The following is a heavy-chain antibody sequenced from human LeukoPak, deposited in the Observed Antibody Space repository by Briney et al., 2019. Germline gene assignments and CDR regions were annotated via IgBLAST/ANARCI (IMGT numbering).Heavy chain of an antibody. CDR1: GFTFGDYY. CDR3: ARHYITPYYDFWSGYRGAYFDY. D-gene: IGHD3-3*01. V-gene: IGHV3-7*01. J-gene: IGHJ4*02. CDR2: IKQDGSEK. Sequence: GRSLRLSCTTTGFTFGDYYMSWFRQAPGKGLEWVANIKQDGSEKYYVDSVKGRFTISRDNAKNSLYLQMNSLRAEDTAVYYCARHYITPYYDFWSGYRGAYFDYWGQGTLVTVSS.